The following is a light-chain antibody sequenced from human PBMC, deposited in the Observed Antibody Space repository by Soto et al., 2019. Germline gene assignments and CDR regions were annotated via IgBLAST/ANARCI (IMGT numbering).Light chain of an antibody. Sequence: SYELTQPPSVSVSPGQTARIPCSGDALPKQYAYWYRQKAGQAPVLVIYKDTERPSGIPERFSGSSSGTTVTLTISGVQAEDEADYYCQAADVSGAYVVFGGGTKLTVL. CDR1: ALPKQY. V-gene: IGLV3-25*03. CDR3: QAADVSGAYVV. J-gene: IGLJ2*01. CDR2: KDT.